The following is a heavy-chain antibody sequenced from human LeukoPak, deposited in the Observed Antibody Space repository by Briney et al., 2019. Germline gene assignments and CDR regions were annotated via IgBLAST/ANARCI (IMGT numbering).Heavy chain of an antibody. CDR1: GGSISSGDYY. CDR3: ARTQLGSIDAFDI. J-gene: IGHJ3*02. V-gene: IGHV4-30-4*01. CDR2: IYYSGST. Sequence: PSETLSLTCTVSGGSISSGDYYWSWIRQPPGKGLEWIGYIYYSGSTYYNPSLKSRVTISVDTSKNQFSLKLSSVTAADTAVYYCARTQLGSIDAFDIWGQGTMVTVSS. D-gene: IGHD2-15*01.